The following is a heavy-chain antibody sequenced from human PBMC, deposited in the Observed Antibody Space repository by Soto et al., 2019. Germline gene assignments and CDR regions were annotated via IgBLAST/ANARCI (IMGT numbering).Heavy chain of an antibody. CDR1: GFTFSTYA. J-gene: IGHJ4*02. V-gene: IGHV3-23*01. Sequence: EVQLLESGGGLVQPGGSLRLSCAASGFTFSTYAMSWVRQAPGKGLEWVSFISATGSSTDYADSVKGRFTISRDNSWNTVSLQMNSLGAEDTAVYYCAKDKNSGWNYFDSWGQGTLVTVSS. D-gene: IGHD5-12*01. CDR3: AKDKNSGWNYFDS. CDR2: ISATGSST.